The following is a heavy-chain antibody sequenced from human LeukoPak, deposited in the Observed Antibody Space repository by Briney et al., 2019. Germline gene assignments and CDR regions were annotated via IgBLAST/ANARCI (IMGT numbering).Heavy chain of an antibody. J-gene: IGHJ4*02. Sequence: ASVKVSCKASGYTFPNYGISWVRQAPGQGLAWMGWISAYNGNTIYAQKLQGRVTMTTDTSTSRAYMELRSLRSDDTAVYYCARLYYDILTGYPYYFDFWGQGTLVTVSS. D-gene: IGHD3-9*01. CDR3: ARLYYDILTGYPYYFDF. V-gene: IGHV1-18*01. CDR2: ISAYNGNT. CDR1: GYTFPNYG.